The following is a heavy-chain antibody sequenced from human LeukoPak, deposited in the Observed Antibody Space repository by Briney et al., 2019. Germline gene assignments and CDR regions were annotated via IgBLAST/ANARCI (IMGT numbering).Heavy chain of an antibody. V-gene: IGHV4-39*01. CDR3: ARPSYSNYVYY. D-gene: IGHD4-11*01. Sequence: SETLSLTCTVSGGSISSSNYYWGWIRQPPGKGLEWIGTIFYSGNAYYNPSLKTRVTISVDTSKNQFSLKLSSVTAADTAVYYCARPSYSNYVYYWGQGTLVTVSS. J-gene: IGHJ4*02. CDR2: IFYSGNA. CDR1: GGSISSSNYY.